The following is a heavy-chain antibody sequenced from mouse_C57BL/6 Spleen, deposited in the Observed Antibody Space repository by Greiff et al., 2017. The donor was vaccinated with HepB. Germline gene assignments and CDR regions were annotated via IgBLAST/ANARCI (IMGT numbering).Heavy chain of an antibody. CDR2: IDPETGGT. CDR1: GYTFTDYE. V-gene: IGHV1-15*01. CDR3: TYYYAMDY. J-gene: IGHJ4*01. Sequence: QVQLQQSGAELVRPGASVTLSCKASGYTFTDYEMHWVKQTPVHGLEWIGAIDPETGGTAYNQKFKGKAILTADKSSSTAYMEFRSLTSEDSAVYYCTYYYAMDYWGQGTSVTVSS.